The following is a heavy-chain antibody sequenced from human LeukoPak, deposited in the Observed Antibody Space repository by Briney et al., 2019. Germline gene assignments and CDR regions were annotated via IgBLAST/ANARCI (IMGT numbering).Heavy chain of an antibody. CDR1: GGSISSDF. CDR2: IYYSGST. CDR3: ARDAEMVTPYYYVMDV. J-gene: IGHJ6*02. Sequence: KSSATLSLTCTVSGGSISSDFWSWIRQPPGKGLEWIGYIYYSGSTNYNPSLKSRVTISVDRSKNQFSLKLSSVTAADTAVYYCARDAEMVTPYYYVMDVWGQGTTVTVSS. D-gene: IGHD5-24*01. V-gene: IGHV4-59*01.